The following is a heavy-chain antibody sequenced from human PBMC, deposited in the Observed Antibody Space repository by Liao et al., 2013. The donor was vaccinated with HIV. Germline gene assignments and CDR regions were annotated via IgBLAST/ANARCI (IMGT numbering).Heavy chain of an antibody. CDR1: GGSISSGSYY. V-gene: IGHV4-61*02. D-gene: IGHD2-21*01. J-gene: IGHJ5*02. CDR2: IYTSGST. CDR3: ARDRDELRYNWFDP. Sequence: QVQLQESGPGLVKPSQTLSLTCTVSGGSISSGSYYWSWIRQPAGKGLEWIGRIYTSGSTNYNPSLKSRVTMSVDTSKNQFSLKLSSVTAADTAVYYCARDRDELRYNWFDPGAREPWSPSPQ.